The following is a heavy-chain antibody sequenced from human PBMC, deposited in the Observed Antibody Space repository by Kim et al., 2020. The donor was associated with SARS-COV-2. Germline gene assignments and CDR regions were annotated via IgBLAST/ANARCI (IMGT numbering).Heavy chain of an antibody. CDR3: ARDAPVDTAMVTIAGFDY. D-gene: IGHD5-18*01. V-gene: IGHV1-46*01. Sequence: ASVKVSCKASGYTFTSYYMHWVRQAPGQGLEWMGIINPSGGSTSYAQKFQGRVTMTRDTSTSTVYMELSSLRSEDTAVYYCARDAPVDTAMVTIAGFDYWGQGTLVTVSS. J-gene: IGHJ4*02. CDR1: GYTFTSYY. CDR2: INPSGGST.